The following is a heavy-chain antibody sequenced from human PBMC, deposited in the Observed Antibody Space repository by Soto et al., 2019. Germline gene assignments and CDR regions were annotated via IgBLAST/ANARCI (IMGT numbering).Heavy chain of an antibody. V-gene: IGHV1-18*04. Sequence: VASVKVSCKASGYTFTSYGISWVRQAPGQGLEWMGWISAYNGNTNYAQKLQGRVTMTTDTSTSTAYMELRSLRSDDTAVYYCARNSRGRIVVVPAAIFDYWGQGTLVTVSS. D-gene: IGHD2-2*01. CDR1: GYTFTSYG. CDR2: ISAYNGNT. J-gene: IGHJ4*02. CDR3: ARNSRGRIVVVPAAIFDY.